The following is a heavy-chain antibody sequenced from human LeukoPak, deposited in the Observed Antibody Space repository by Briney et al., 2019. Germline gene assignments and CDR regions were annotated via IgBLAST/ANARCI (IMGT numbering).Heavy chain of an antibody. V-gene: IGHV3-11*01. CDR1: GFTFSDYY. Sequence: KAGGSVRLSCAGSGFTFSDYYMSWIRQAPGKGLQWVSYISSSGSTIYYADSVKGRFTISRDNAKNSLYLQMNSLRAEDTAVYYCVRKFAQPGDYWGQGTLVTVSS. CDR2: ISSSGSTI. D-gene: IGHD2-2*01. CDR3: VRKFAQPGDY. J-gene: IGHJ4*02.